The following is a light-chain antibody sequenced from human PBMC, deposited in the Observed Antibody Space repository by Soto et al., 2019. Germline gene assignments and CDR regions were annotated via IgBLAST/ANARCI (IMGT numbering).Light chain of an antibody. CDR1: SSNIGDDY. J-gene: IGLJ2*01. CDR2: ENN. CDR3: VTRDSSLSVGGV. V-gene: IGLV1-51*02. Sequence: QSVLTQPPSVSAAPGQKVTISCSGTSSNIGDDYVSWYQQLPGAAPRLLMYENNKRLSGTPDRFSGSKSGTSATLDITGLQTGDEADYYCVTRDSSLSVGGVFGGGTKLTVL.